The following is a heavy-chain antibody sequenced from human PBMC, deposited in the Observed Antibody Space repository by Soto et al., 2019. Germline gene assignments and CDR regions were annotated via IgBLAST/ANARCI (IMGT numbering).Heavy chain of an antibody. D-gene: IGHD5-18*01. J-gene: IGHJ4*02. CDR2: ISYDGSNK. CDR3: AKDRRGYSYGYLGFDY. V-gene: IGHV3-30*18. CDR1: GFTFSSYG. Sequence: QVQLVESGGGVVQPGRSLRLSCAASGFTFSSYGMHWVRQAPGKGLEWVAVISYDGSNKYYADSVKGRFTISRDNSKNTLYLQMNSLKAEDTAVYYCAKDRRGYSYGYLGFDYWGQGTLVTVSS.